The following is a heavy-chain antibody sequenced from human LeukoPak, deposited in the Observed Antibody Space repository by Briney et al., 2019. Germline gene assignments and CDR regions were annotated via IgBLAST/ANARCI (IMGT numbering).Heavy chain of an antibody. J-gene: IGHJ3*02. CDR1: GGSISSYY. D-gene: IGHD6-13*01. CDR3: ARDAVAAAGTENAFDI. V-gene: IGHV4-59*01. Sequence: PSETLSLTCTVSGGSISSYYWSWIRQPPGKGLEGIGYIYYSGSTNYNPSLKSRVTISVDTSKNQFSLKLSSVTAADTAVYYCARDAVAAAGTENAFDIWGQGTMVTVSS. CDR2: IYYSGST.